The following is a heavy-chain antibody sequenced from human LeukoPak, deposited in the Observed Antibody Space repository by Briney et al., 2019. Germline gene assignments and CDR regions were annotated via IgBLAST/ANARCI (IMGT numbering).Heavy chain of an antibody. Sequence: GSSXKVSCKAAGGTFISYTISWVGQAPGQGREWRGWINPKSGATNYAKKFRGRVTMTRDTTIRTAYMEVNRMRYEETAVYYCARRDVGDTPWWFAPWGQGTLVTVSS. CDR3: ARRDVGDTPWWFAP. J-gene: IGHJ5*02. CDR2: INPKSGAT. D-gene: IGHD1-26*01. V-gene: IGHV1-2*02. CDR1: GGTFISYT.